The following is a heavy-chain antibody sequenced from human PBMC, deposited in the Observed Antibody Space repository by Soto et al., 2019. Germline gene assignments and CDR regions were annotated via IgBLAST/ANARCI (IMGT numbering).Heavy chain of an antibody. CDR3: ARGVRSVYSSSWYRQGWFDP. J-gene: IGHJ5*02. D-gene: IGHD6-13*01. V-gene: IGHV4-31*03. CDR1: DGSISSGGYY. Sequence: QVQLQESGPGLVKPSQTLSLTCTVSDGSISSGGYYWSWIREHPGKGLEWIGYIYYSGSTYYNPSLKSRVTISVDTSKNQFSMKLISVTAADTAVYYCARGVRSVYSSSWYRQGWFDPWGQGTLVTVSS. CDR2: IYYSGST.